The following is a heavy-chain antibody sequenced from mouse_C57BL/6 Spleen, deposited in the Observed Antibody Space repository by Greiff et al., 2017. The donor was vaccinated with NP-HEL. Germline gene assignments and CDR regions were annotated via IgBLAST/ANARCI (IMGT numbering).Heavy chain of an antibody. V-gene: IGHV5-6*01. CDR1: GFTFSSYG. D-gene: IGHD4-1*01. Sequence: EVQLVESGGDLVKPGGSLKLSCAASGFTFSSYGMSWVRQTPDKRLEWVATISSGGSYTYYPDSVKGRFTISRDNAKNTLYLQMSSLKSEDTAMYYCARRTGEGYFDVWGTGTTVTVSS. J-gene: IGHJ1*03. CDR2: ISSGGSYT. CDR3: ARRTGEGYFDV.